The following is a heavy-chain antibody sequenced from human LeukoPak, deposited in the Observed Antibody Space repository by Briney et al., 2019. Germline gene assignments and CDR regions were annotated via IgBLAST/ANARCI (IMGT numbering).Heavy chain of an antibody. CDR2: IYYSGST. Sequence: SETLSLTCTVSGGSISSSSYYWGWIRQPPGKGLEWIGSIYYSGSTYYNPSLKSRVTISVDTSKNQFSLKLSSVTAADTAVYYCARTPSGYYSRDYYYYMDVWGKGTTVTVSS. D-gene: IGHD3-22*01. J-gene: IGHJ6*03. CDR3: ARTPSGYYSRDYYYYMDV. V-gene: IGHV4-39*07. CDR1: GGSISSSSYY.